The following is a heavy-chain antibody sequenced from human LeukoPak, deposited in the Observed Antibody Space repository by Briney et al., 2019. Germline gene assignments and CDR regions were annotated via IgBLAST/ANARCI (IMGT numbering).Heavy chain of an antibody. CDR2: ISSSSSTI. Sequence: GGSLRLSCAASGFTFSSYSMNWVRQAPGKGLEWVSYISSSSSTIYYADSVKGRFTISRDNAKNSLYLQMNSLRAEDTAVYYCARDALEYYYDSSGYYYFWGQGTLVTVSS. V-gene: IGHV3-48*04. CDR3: ARDALEYYYDSSGYYYF. J-gene: IGHJ4*02. D-gene: IGHD3-22*01. CDR1: GFTFSSYS.